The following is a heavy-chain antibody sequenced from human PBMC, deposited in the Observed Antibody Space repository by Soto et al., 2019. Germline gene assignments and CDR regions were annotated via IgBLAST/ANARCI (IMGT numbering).Heavy chain of an antibody. D-gene: IGHD3-3*01. CDR2: IYSGGTT. J-gene: IGHJ3*01. CDR3: ARSTEWNAFDL. Sequence: EEQLVETGGGLIQPGGSLRLSCAVSGFTVIRDYMNWVRQAPGKGLEWVSVIYSGGTTYHADSVKGRFTISRDNSGYTLFLQMNSLRAEDTAMYYCARSTEWNAFDLWGQGTMVTVSS. V-gene: IGHV3-53*02. CDR1: GFTVIRDY.